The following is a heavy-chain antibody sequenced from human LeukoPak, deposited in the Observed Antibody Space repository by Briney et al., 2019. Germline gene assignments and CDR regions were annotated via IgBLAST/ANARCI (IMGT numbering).Heavy chain of an antibody. CDR3: ARDISYYYDSSGYLDY. CDR2: IKQDGSEK. CDR1: GFTFSSYW. Sequence: PGGSLRLSCAASGFTFSSYWMSWVRQAPGKGLEWVANIKQDGSEKYYVDSVKGRFTISRDNAKNSLYLQMNSLRAEDTAVYYCARDISYYYDSSGYLDYWGQGTLVTVSS. V-gene: IGHV3-7*01. D-gene: IGHD3-22*01. J-gene: IGHJ4*02.